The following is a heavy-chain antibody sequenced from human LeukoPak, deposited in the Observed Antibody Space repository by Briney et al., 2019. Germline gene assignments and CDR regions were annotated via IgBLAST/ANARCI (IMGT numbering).Heavy chain of an antibody. V-gene: IGHV3-53*01. CDR3: ARSPLYSRGYFFDY. J-gene: IGHJ4*02. D-gene: IGHD6-25*01. Sequence: GGSLRLSCAASGFTVSSNYMSWVRQAPGKGLEWVSVIYSGGSTYYADSVKGRFTISRDNSKNTLYLQMNSLRAEDTAVYYCARSPLYSRGYFFDYWGQGTLVTVSS. CDR2: IYSGGST. CDR1: GFTVSSNY.